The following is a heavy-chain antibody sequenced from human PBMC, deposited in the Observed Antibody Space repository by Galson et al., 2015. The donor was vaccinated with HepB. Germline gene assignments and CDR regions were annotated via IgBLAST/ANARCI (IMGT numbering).Heavy chain of an antibody. Sequence: SVKVSCKASGYTFTSYYMHWVRQAPGQGLEWMGIINPSGGSTSYAQKFQDRVTMTRDTSTSTVYMELSSLRSEDTAVYYCAREGYGGNSAHYYYGMDVWGQGTTVTVSS. J-gene: IGHJ6*02. V-gene: IGHV1-46*03. D-gene: IGHD4-23*01. CDR2: INPSGGST. CDR1: GYTFTSYY. CDR3: AREGYGGNSAHYYYGMDV.